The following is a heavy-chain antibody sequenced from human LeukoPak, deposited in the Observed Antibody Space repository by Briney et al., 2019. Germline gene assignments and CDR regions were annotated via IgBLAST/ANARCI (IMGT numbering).Heavy chain of an antibody. CDR1: GYSFTNSW. D-gene: IGHD4-11*01. J-gene: IGHJ4*02. Sequence: KTGESREISCKGFGYSFTNSWIGWVRQMPGKGLEWMGNIYPGDSDTRYSPSFQGQVTISADKSISTAYLQWSGLKASDTAMYYCARLQSYYFNYWGQGTLVTSSS. V-gene: IGHV5-51*01. CDR2: IYPGDSDT. CDR3: ARLQSYYFNY.